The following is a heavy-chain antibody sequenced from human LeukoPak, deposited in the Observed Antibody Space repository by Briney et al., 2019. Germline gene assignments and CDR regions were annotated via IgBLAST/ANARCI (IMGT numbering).Heavy chain of an antibody. J-gene: IGHJ6*02. D-gene: IGHD2-2*01. CDR2: IYYSGST. CDR3: ARWVNIVVVPAASHGMDV. CDR1: GGSVSSGSYY. V-gene: IGHV4-61*01. Sequence: PSETLSLTCTVSGGSVSSGSYYWSWIRQPPGKGLEWIGYIYYSGSTNYNPSLKSRVTTSVDTSKNQFSLKLSSVTAADTAVYYCARWVNIVVVPAASHGMDVWGQGTTVTVSS.